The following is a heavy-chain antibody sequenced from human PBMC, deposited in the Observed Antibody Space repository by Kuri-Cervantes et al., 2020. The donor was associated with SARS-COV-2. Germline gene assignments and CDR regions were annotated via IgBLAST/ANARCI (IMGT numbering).Heavy chain of an antibody. J-gene: IGHJ4*02. Sequence: ETLSLTCAASGFTFSSYSMNWVRQAPGKGLEWVSYISSSSSTIYYADSVKGRFTISRDNAKSSLYLQMNSLRAEDTAVYYCATPAPEYGGNSGGWVFWGQGTLVTVSS. V-gene: IGHV3-48*01. CDR1: GFTFSSYS. CDR3: ATPAPEYGGNSGGWVF. CDR2: ISSSSSTI. D-gene: IGHD4-23*01.